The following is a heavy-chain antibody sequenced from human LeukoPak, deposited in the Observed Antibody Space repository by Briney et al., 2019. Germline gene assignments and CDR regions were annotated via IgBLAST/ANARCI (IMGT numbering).Heavy chain of an antibody. V-gene: IGHV3-23*01. J-gene: IGHJ4*02. Sequence: PGGSLRLSCAASGFTFSSYTMSWVRQAPGKGLEWVSGVSGSGGSTHYADSVKGRFTISRDNSKNTLYLQMNSLRAEDTAVYYCAKEYSYGQKDLDYWGQGTLVTVSS. D-gene: IGHD5-18*01. CDR2: VSGSGGST. CDR1: GFTFSSYT. CDR3: AKEYSYGQKDLDY.